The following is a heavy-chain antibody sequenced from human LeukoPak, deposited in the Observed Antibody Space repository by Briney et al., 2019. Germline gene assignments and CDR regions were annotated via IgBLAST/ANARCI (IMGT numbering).Heavy chain of an antibody. CDR2: IKSKTDGGTT. CDR3: TTWTNDLDAFDI. V-gene: IGHV3-15*01. CDR1: GFTFSNAW. D-gene: IGHD3/OR15-3a*01. J-gene: IGHJ3*02. Sequence: GGSLRLSCAASGFTFSNAWMSWVRQAPGKGLEWVGRIKSKTDGGTTDYAAPVKGRFTISRDDSKNTLYLQMNSLKTEDTAVYYCTTWTNDLDAFDIWGQGTMVTVSS.